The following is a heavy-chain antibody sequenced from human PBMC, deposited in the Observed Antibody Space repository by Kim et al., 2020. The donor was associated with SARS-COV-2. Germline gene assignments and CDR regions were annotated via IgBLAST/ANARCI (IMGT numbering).Heavy chain of an antibody. D-gene: IGHD6-19*01. V-gene: IGHV1-3*01. Sequence: NKRYSQKFQAGVSITRDTSATTAYLELSGLRSEDTAVYYCAREAVAGSFDYWGQGTLVTVSS. CDR2: NK. CDR3: AREAVAGSFDY. J-gene: IGHJ4*02.